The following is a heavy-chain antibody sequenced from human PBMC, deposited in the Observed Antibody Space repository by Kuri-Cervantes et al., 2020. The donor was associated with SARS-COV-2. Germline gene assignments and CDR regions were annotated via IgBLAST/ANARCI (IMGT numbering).Heavy chain of an antibody. D-gene: IGHD3-3*01. CDR1: GFTFSSYG. CDR3: ARDPRFLEWFGDYYYYYYMDV. CDR2: IWYDGSNK. Sequence: GESLKISCAASGFTFSSYGMHWVRQAPGKGLEWVAVIWYDGSNKYYADSVKGRFTISRDNAKNSLYLQMNSLRAEDTAVYYCARDPRFLEWFGDYYYYYYMDVWGKGTTVTVSS. J-gene: IGHJ6*03. V-gene: IGHV3-33*01.